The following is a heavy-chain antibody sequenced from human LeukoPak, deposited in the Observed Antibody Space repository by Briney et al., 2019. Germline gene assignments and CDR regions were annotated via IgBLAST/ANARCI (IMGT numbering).Heavy chain of an antibody. Sequence: GGSLRLSCAASGFTFSSYAMSWVRQAPGKGLEWVSGISRSGGSTSYADSVKGRFTISRDNSKNTLSLQMNSLRVEDTALYYCAKMVAAGNMYPLRPQHWGQGTLVTVSS. CDR3: AKMVAAGNMYPLRPQH. CDR1: GFTFSSYA. J-gene: IGHJ1*01. V-gene: IGHV3-23*01. D-gene: IGHD6-13*01. CDR2: ISRSGGST.